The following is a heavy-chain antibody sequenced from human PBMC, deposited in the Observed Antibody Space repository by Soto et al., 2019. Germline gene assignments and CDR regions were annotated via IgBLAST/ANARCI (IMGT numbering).Heavy chain of an antibody. V-gene: IGHV3-74*01. D-gene: IGHD3-10*01. J-gene: IGHJ5*02. CDR1: GFTFSRYW. Sequence: QPGGSLRLSCAASGFTFSRYWMHWVRQAPGKGLEWVSRASPDGTSTSYADSVKGRFTISRDNAKNTLFMQMNSLRAEDTAVYYYTRHGSGDYFLFDPWGQGTLVTVSS. CDR3: TRHGSGDYFLFDP. CDR2: ASPDGTST.